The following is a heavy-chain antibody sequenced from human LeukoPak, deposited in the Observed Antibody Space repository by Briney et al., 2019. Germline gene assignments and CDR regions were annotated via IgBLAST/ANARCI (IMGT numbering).Heavy chain of an antibody. D-gene: IGHD3-3*01. Sequence: SGGSLRLSCAASGFIFSRYGMSWVRQAPGKGLEWVSAISGSGGTTYYADSVKGRFTISRDNSKNTLYLQMNSLRAEDTAVYYCAKAPGPWSGYPGDYWGQGTLVTVSS. CDR3: AKAPGPWSGYPGDY. J-gene: IGHJ4*02. CDR1: GFIFSRYG. V-gene: IGHV3-23*01. CDR2: ISGSGGTT.